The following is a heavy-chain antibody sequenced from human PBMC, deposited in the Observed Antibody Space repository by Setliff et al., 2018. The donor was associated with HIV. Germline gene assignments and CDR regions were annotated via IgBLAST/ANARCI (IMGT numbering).Heavy chain of an antibody. Sequence: SETLSLTCAVSGYSISSGCYWGWIRQPPGKGLEWIGSMYHTGSTYYSPSLNSRFTISVDTSKNQLSLRLTSMTAADTAVYYCARSQPDTIFGVVIFDYWGQGKTVTVSS. CDR3: ARSQPDTIFGVVIFDY. CDR1: GYSISSGCY. D-gene: IGHD3-3*01. CDR2: MYHTGST. J-gene: IGHJ4*02. V-gene: IGHV4-38-2*01.